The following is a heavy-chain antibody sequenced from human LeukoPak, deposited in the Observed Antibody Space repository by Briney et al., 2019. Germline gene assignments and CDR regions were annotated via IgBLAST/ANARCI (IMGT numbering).Heavy chain of an antibody. J-gene: IGHJ4*02. Sequence: GRSLRLSCAASGSTFSSYGMSWVSQAPGKGLEWVSAISGSGGSTYYADSVKGRFTISRDNAKNTLYLQMNSLRAEDTAVYYCAKDHGLYSSSWYDYWGQGTLVTVSS. CDR1: GSTFSSYG. D-gene: IGHD6-13*01. V-gene: IGHV3-23*01. CDR3: AKDHGLYSSSWYDY. CDR2: ISGSGGST.